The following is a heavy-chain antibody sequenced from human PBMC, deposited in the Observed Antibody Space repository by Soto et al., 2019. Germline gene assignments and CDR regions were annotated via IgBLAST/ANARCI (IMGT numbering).Heavy chain of an antibody. D-gene: IGHD3-3*01. J-gene: IGHJ5*02. CDR3: ARDKTIFVTRHWFDP. CDR2: INAGNGNT. Sequence: GXSVKVSCKASGYTFTSYAMHWVRQAPVQRLEWMGWINAGNGNTKYSQKFQGRVTITRDTSASTAYMELSSLRSEDTAVYYCARDKTIFVTRHWFDPWGQGTLVTVSS. CDR1: GYTFTSYA. V-gene: IGHV1-3*01.